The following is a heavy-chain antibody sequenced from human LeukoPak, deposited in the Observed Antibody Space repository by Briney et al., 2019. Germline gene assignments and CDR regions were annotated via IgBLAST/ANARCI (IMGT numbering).Heavy chain of an antibody. D-gene: IGHD1-14*01. V-gene: IGHV1-2*02. CDR1: GYTFTGYY. J-gene: IGHJ4*02. CDR3: ASQPQPITSFDY. CDR2: INPNSGGT. Sequence: ASVKVSCKASGYTFTGYYMHWVRQAPGQGLGWMGWINPNSGGTNYAQKFQGRVTMTRDTSISTAYMELSRLRSDDTAVYYCASQPQPITSFDYWGQGTLVTVSS.